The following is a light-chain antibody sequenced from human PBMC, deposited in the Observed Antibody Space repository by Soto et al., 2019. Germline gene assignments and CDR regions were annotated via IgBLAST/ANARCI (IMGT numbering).Light chain of an antibody. CDR2: GNS. J-gene: IGLJ3*02. CDR3: QSYDSSLSGHWV. Sequence: QSVLTQPPSVSGAPGQRVPISCTGSGSNIGAGYDVHWYQQLPGTAPKLLIYGNSNRPSGVPDRFSGSKSGTSASLAITGLQAEDEADYYCQSYDSSLSGHWVFGGGTKLTVL. V-gene: IGLV1-40*01. CDR1: GSNIGAGYD.